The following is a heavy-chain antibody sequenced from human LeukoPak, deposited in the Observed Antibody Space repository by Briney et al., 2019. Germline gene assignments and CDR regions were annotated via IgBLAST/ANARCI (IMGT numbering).Heavy chain of an antibody. V-gene: IGHV3-48*03. CDR3: ARGWYQYYFDC. CDR1: GFTFSNFE. D-gene: IGHD2-15*01. Sequence: GGSLRLSCAASGFTFSNFEMNWVRQAPGKGLEWVSYISSSGSAIYYADSVKGRFTISRDNAKSSLYLQMNSLRAEDTAVYYCARGWYQYYFDCWGQGTLVTVSS. J-gene: IGHJ4*02. CDR2: ISSSGSAI.